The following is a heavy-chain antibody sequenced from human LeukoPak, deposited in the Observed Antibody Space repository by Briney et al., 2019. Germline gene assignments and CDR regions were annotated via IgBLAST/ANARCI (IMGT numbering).Heavy chain of an antibody. J-gene: IGHJ3*01. D-gene: IGHD3-22*01. CDR2: IYYSGSS. CDR1: GDSISSYY. CDR3: ARTYDSSGYSAFHV. V-gene: IGHV4-59*01. Sequence: SETLSLTCNVSGDSISSYYWSWIRQSPGKGLEWIGYIYYSGSSYYNPALESRVTISVDTSKSQFSLNLTSVTAADTAVYYCARTYDSSGYSAFHVWGQGTKVTASP.